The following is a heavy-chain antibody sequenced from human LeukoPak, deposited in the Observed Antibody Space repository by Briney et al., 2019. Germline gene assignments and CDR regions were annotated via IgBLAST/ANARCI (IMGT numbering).Heavy chain of an antibody. Sequence: GESLKISCKGSGYTFTSYGISWVRQAPGQGLEWMGWISAYNGNTNYAQKLQGRVTMTTDTSTSTAYMELRSLRSDDTAVYYCARAWDSSGLWYFDLWGRGTLVTVSS. D-gene: IGHD3-22*01. J-gene: IGHJ2*01. V-gene: IGHV1-18*01. CDR2: ISAYNGNT. CDR3: ARAWDSSGLWYFDL. CDR1: GYTFTSYG.